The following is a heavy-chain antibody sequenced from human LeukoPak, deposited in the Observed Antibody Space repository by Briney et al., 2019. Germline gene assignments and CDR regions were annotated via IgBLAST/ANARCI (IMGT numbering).Heavy chain of an antibody. Sequence: SVTVSCTASGGTFSSYAINWVRQAPGQGLEWMGGIIPILGTANYAQKFQGRVTIIADESTSTAYMELSSLRSEDTAIYYCARGAPQMATRPEFDYWGQGTLVTVSS. CDR2: IIPILGTA. CDR3: ARGAPQMATRPEFDY. CDR1: GGTFSSYA. D-gene: IGHD5-24*01. V-gene: IGHV1-69*13. J-gene: IGHJ4*02.